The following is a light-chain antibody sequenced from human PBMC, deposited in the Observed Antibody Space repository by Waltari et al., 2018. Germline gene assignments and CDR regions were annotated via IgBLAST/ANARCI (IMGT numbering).Light chain of an antibody. V-gene: IGKV1-5*03. J-gene: IGKJ1*01. CDR3: QQYKSYPVT. CDR1: QAINNW. Sequence: DIQMTHYPSTLSAAVGERVTFTCRASQAINNWLAWYQQKPGKAPKVLIYKASILESGVSSRFSGSGSGTEFTLTINSLQADDSATYYCQQYKSYPVTFGPGTKVDVK. CDR2: KAS.